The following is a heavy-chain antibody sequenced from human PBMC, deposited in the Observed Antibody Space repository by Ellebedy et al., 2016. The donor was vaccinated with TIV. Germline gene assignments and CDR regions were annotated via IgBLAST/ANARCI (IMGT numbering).Heavy chain of an antibody. V-gene: IGHV1-2*02. CDR1: GYTFTAYH. D-gene: IGHD4-11*01. J-gene: IGHJ5*02. CDR3: AREGDYSNYLGFDP. CDR2: IYPYNGDT. Sequence: ASVKVSCKASGYTFTAYHIHWVRQAPGQGLEWMGWIYPYNGDTNYAQKFQGRVTMTRDTSISTAYMELSRLRSDDTAVYYCAREGDYSNYLGFDPWGQGTLVTVSS.